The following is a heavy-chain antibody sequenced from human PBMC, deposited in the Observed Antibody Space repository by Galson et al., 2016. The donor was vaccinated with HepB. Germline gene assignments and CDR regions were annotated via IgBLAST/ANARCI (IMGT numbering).Heavy chain of an antibody. J-gene: IGHJ4*02. V-gene: IGHV3-9*01. CDR2: ISWNSGNR. Sequence: SLRLSCAPSGFSFDDYAMHWVQQVPGKGLEWVSGISWNSGNRVYGDSVKGRFTISRDNAKDSLYLQTNTLTAEDTALYYCVKDATAGVVIIPYYFDLWGQGTLVTVSS. CDR3: VKDATAGVVIIPYYFDL. D-gene: IGHD3-3*01. CDR1: GFSFDDYA.